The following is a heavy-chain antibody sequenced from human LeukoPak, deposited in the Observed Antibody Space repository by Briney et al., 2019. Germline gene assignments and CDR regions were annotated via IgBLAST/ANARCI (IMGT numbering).Heavy chain of an antibody. J-gene: IGHJ6*03. Sequence: SETLSLTCAVYGGSFSGYYWSWIRQPPGKGLEWIGEINHSGGTNYNPSLKSRVTISVDTSKNQFSLKLSSVTAADTAVYYCARAPLSGAPYYYYYYMDVWGKGTTVTVSS. CDR2: INHSGGT. V-gene: IGHV4-34*01. CDR1: GGSFSGYY. CDR3: ARAPLSGAPYYYYYYMDV. D-gene: IGHD2/OR15-2a*01.